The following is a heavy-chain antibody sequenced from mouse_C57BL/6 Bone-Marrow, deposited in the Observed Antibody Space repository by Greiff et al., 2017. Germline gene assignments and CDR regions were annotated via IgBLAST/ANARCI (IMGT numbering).Heavy chain of an antibody. CDR1: GYTFTSYW. CDR2: IDPSDSET. CDR3: ATHYGYDGGDFDY. D-gene: IGHD2-2*01. J-gene: IGHJ2*01. V-gene: IGHV1-52*01. Sequence: QVQLQQPGAELARPGSSVKLSCKASGYTFTSYWMHWVKQRPIQGLEWIGNIDPSDSETHYNQKFKDKATLTVDKSSSTAYMQLSSLTSEDSAVYYCATHYGYDGGDFDYWGQGTTLTVSS.